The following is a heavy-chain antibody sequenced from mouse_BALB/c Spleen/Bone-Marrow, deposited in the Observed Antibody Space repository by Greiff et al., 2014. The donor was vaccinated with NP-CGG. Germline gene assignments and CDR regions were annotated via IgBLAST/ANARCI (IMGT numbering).Heavy chain of an antibody. CDR3: TREGIYFGYDVPMDY. V-gene: IGHV1-15*01. Sequence: QVQLQQSGAELVRPGASVTPSCKASGYKFTDYEMHWVKQTPVHGLEWIGSIDPETGGTAYNQNFKGKATLTADRSSTTAYMELRSLTSEDSPVYYCTREGIYFGYDVPMDYWGQGTSVTVSS. CDR1: GYKFTDYE. CDR2: IDPETGGT. J-gene: IGHJ4*01. D-gene: IGHD2-2*01.